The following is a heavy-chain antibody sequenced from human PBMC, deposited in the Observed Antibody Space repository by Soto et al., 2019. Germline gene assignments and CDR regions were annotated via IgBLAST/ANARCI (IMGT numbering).Heavy chain of an antibody. V-gene: IGHV2-5*02. D-gene: IGHD2-8*01. J-gene: IGHJ4*02. CDR1: GFSLSTSGVG. CDR3: ARVLMVYAELVVH. CDR2: IYWDDDK. Sequence: QITLKESGPTLVKPTQTLTLTCTFSGFSLSTSGVGVGWIRQPPGKALEWLALIYWDDDKRYSPSLKSRLTNTKENSKNQGVLTIINMEPFETATYYFARVLMVYAELVVHWGQGTLVTVSS.